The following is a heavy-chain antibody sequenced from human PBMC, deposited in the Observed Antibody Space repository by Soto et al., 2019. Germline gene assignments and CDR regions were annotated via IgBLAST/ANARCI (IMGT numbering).Heavy chain of an antibody. D-gene: IGHD2-15*01. Sequence: PGSSLRLSCATSGFGFSSYAMAWVLQVAGKGLEWVSTISGSGGTTHYTDSVKGRFTISRDNFKNTLFLQMNSLRAEDKAIYYCKNDYTYDVATYKRFDFSGQGVMVTVS. CDR1: GFGFSSYA. CDR3: KNDYTYDVATYKRFDF. V-gene: IGHV3-23*01. J-gene: IGHJ4*02. CDR2: ISGSGGTT.